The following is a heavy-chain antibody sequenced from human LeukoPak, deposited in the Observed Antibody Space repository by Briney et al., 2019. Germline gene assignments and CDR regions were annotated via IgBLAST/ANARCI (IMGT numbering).Heavy chain of an antibody. Sequence: ASVKVSCKASGYTFTSYGISWVRLAPGQGLEWMGWISAYNGNTNYAQKLQGRVTMTTDTSTSTAYMELRSLSSDDTAVYYCARVQLLLLWFGELLSNPAPDYYFDYWGQGTLVTVSS. CDR3: ARVQLLLLWFGELLSNPAPDYYFDY. V-gene: IGHV1-18*01. CDR1: GYTFTSYG. J-gene: IGHJ4*02. D-gene: IGHD3-10*01. CDR2: ISAYNGNT.